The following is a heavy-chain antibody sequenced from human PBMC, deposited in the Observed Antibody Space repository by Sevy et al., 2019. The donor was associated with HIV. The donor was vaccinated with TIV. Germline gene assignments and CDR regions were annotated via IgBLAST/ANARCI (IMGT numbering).Heavy chain of an antibody. CDR2: IGLYNGNS. D-gene: IGHD3-10*01. Sequence: ASVKVSCKASGYTFSSNGITWVRQAPGRGLEWMGWIGLYNGNSNYAQKFRDRVTMTADTSTSTAYMELRSLRSDDTAVYYCARVPTYYYGSATYFDSWGQGSLVTVSS. J-gene: IGHJ4*02. CDR1: GYTFSSNG. V-gene: IGHV1-18*01. CDR3: ARVPTYYYGSATYFDS.